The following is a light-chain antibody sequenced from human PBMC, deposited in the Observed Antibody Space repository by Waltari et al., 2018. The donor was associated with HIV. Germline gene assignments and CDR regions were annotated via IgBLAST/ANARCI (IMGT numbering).Light chain of an antibody. CDR1: ALPKQY. J-gene: IGLJ2*01. Sequence: SYDLIQPPSMSVSPGQTAKITCSGDALPKQYAYWYQQRPGQAPLLVIFKDTERPSGVPQRFSGSTSGTTVTLTISGVQAEDEADYHCQSADSSGTHVVFGGGTKLTVL. CDR3: QSADSSGTHVV. V-gene: IGLV3-25*03. CDR2: KDT.